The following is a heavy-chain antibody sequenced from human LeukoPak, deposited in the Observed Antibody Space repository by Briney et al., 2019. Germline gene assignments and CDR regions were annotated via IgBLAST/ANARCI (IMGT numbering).Heavy chain of an antibody. CDR1: GFTFTNYA. J-gene: IGHJ6*03. Sequence: GGSLRLSCAASGFTFTNYAMTWVRQAPGKGLEWVAAISSDGVEKHYADSVKGRFTISRDNSKSTLYLQMNSLRAEDTALYYCAREGHYDILTGYSPVEYYFYYMDVWGKGTTVTVSS. CDR3: AREGHYDILTGYSPVEYYFYYMDV. D-gene: IGHD3-9*01. CDR2: ISSDGVEK. V-gene: IGHV3-30*04.